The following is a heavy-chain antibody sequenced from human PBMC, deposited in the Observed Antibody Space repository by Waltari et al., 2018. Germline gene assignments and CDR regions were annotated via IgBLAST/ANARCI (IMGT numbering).Heavy chain of an antibody. Sequence: VQLVQSGAEVKTPGASVTVSCKASGYPFTDYSIHWWRQAPGQGLEWMGWVNPDSGGTNYAQKFQGRVTMTRDTSISTAYMELNNLGSDDTALYYCARRPVDYRNPRFDYWGQGTLVTVGS. D-gene: IGHD4-4*01. CDR1: GYPFTDYS. V-gene: IGHV1-2*02. CDR2: VNPDSGGT. J-gene: IGHJ4*02. CDR3: ARRPVDYRNPRFDY.